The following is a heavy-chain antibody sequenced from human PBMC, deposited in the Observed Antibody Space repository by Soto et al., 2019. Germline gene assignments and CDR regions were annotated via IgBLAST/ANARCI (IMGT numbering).Heavy chain of an antibody. J-gene: IGHJ1*01. CDR1: GYNFFDYG. Sequence: QIQLVQSGAEVKKPGASVKVSCKASGYNFFDYGVSWVQQAPGQGLEWMGWVSPKSGNTDFARKVQGRVTMTADTSTNTAYLELRGLRSDDTAVYYCARGRTVSSIGPLLVWGQGTLVSVSS. CDR3: ARGRTVSSIGPLLV. V-gene: IGHV1-18*01. CDR2: VSPKSGNT. D-gene: IGHD1-1*01.